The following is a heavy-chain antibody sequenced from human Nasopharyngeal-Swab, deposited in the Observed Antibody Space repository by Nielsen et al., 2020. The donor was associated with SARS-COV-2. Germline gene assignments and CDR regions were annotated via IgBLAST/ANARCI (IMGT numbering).Heavy chain of an antibody. V-gene: IGHV1-69*06. Sequence: SVKVSCKASGGTFTSYAISWVRQAPGQGLEWMGGIIPIFGTANYAQKFQGRVTITADKSTSTAYMELSSLRSEDTAVYYCARDSSDSYYGMDVWGQGTTVTVSS. J-gene: IGHJ6*02. CDR3: ARDSSDSYYGMDV. CDR1: GGTFTSYA. CDR2: IIPIFGTA.